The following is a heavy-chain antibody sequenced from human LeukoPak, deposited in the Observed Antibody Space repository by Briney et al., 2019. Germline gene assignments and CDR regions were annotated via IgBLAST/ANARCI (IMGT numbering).Heavy chain of an antibody. CDR1: GGTFSSYA. J-gene: IGHJ4*02. D-gene: IGHD3-22*01. CDR2: IIPIFGTA. CDR3: AREMDSSGYHPGY. V-gene: IGHV1-69*13. Sequence: GASVKVSCKASGGTFSSYAISWVRQAPGQGLEWMGGIIPIFGTANYAQKFQGRVTITADESTSTAYMELSSLRSEDTAVYYCAREMDSSGYHPGYWGQGTLVTASS.